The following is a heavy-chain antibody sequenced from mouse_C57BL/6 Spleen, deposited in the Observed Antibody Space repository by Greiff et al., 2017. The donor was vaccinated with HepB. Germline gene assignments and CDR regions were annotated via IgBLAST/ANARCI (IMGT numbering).Heavy chain of an antibody. J-gene: IGHJ3*01. CDR2: IYPGDGDT. D-gene: IGHD2-4*01. Sequence: QVQLQQSGAELVKPGASVKISCKASGYAFSSYWMNWVKQRPGKGLEWIGQIYPGDGDTNYNGKFKGKATLTADKSSSTAYMQLSSLTSEDSAVYFCARVYYDYEEAWFAYWGQGTLVTVSA. V-gene: IGHV1-80*01. CDR1: GYAFSSYW. CDR3: ARVYYDYEEAWFAY.